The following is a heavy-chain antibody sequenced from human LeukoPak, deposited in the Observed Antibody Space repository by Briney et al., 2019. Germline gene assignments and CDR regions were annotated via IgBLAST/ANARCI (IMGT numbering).Heavy chain of an antibody. CDR3: ARQRGGSGTINWFDP. Sequence: GESLKISCKVSGYSFTSYCIGWVRQMPGKGLEWMGIIYPGDSDTRYSPSSQGHITISADKSIGTAYMQWSSLEASDTAMYYCARQRGGSGTINWFDPWGQGTLVTVSS. CDR2: IYPGDSDT. D-gene: IGHD3-10*01. CDR1: GYSFTSYC. J-gene: IGHJ5*02. V-gene: IGHV5-51*01.